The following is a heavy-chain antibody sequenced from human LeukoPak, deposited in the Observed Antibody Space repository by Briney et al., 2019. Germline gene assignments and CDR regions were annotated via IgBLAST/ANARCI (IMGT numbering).Heavy chain of an antibody. CDR2: ISSSSSYI. CDR1: GFTFSSYS. J-gene: IGHJ1*01. Sequence: GGPLRPSCAASGFTFSSYSMNWGRQAPGKGLEWVSSISSSSSYIYNADSVKGRVTSSRDNAKHSLYLKMNSPAAEDRAVHCCARDDSGSYYSQHWGQGTLVTVSS. D-gene: IGHD1-26*01. V-gene: IGHV3-21*01. CDR3: ARDDSGSYYSQH.